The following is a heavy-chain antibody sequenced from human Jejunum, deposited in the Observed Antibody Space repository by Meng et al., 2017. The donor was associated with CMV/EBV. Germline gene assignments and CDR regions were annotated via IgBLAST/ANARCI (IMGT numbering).Heavy chain of an antibody. J-gene: IGHJ4*02. CDR1: VGSIGSGDYY. CDR3: ARGSIFVSFDS. CDR2: IHDTGST. Sequence: QVQLSASGPGLVKPSQTLSVTCFVSVGSIGSGDYYWSWIRQPPGKGLEWIGYIHDTGSTYYNPSLKSRVDRSLGTSRNHFSLTLSSVTAEDTAVYFCARGSIFVSFDSWGQGTLVTVSS. V-gene: IGHV4-30-4*08. D-gene: IGHD3-3*01.